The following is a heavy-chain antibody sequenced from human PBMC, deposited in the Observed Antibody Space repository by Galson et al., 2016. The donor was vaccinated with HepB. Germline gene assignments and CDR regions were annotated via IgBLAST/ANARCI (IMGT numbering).Heavy chain of an antibody. V-gene: IGHV3-48*01. CDR2: ISSASSTI. J-gene: IGHJ6*02. D-gene: IGHD3-3*01. CDR1: GFTFSSYS. Sequence: SLRLSCAASGFTFSSYSMNWVRRAPGKGLEWVSYISSASSTIYYADSVKGRFTISRDKSDNTLYLQMNRLRPEDTAVYYCAGGDGIFGVVIGMDVWGLWTTVIVSS. CDR3: AGGDGIFGVVIGMDV.